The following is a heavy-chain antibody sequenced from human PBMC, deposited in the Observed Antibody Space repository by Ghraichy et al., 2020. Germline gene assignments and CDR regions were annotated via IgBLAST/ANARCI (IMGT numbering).Heavy chain of an antibody. D-gene: IGHD6-19*01. CDR2: IYYSGST. CDR1: GGSISTNSHY. J-gene: IGHJ6*02. CDR3: ARLGSRGWNYYYGLDV. V-gene: IGHV4-39*02. Sequence: SETLSLTCTVSGGSISTNSHYWSWIRQPPGKGLEWIGSIYYSGSTYYDASLKSRVTLSVDTSMNHFSLKLTSVTAADTAVYYCARLGSRGWNYYYGLDVWGQGTTVTVSS.